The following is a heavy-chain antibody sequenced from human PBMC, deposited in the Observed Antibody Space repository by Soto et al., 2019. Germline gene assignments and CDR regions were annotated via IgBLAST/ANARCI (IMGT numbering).Heavy chain of an antibody. CDR3: ASQDLYSGYFDY. CDR1: GDRLSNYW. CDR2: INPGASDT. D-gene: IGHD5-12*01. J-gene: IGHJ4*02. V-gene: IGHV5-51*01. Sequence: PGESLKISCKGSGDRLSNYWIGWVRQMSGKGLEWMGIINPGASDTRYSPSFQGQVTISADKSISTAYLQWSSLKASDTDMYYCASQDLYSGYFDYWGQGNLVNVS.